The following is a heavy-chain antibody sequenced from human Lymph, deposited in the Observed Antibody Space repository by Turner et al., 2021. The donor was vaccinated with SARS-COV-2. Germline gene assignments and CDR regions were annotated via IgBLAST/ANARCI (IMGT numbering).Heavy chain of an antibody. D-gene: IGHD3-3*01. V-gene: IGHV1-2*02. J-gene: IGHJ6*02. Sequence: QVQLVQSGAEVKTPGAPVKVYCQASGYNFTGYYMHWVRQAPGQVLEWMGWINPNSGGTNYAQKFQGRVTMTRDTSSSTAYMELSRLRSDDTAVYYCARDVERYNDFWSGYSGGYGLDVWGQGTTVTVSS. CDR2: INPNSGGT. CDR1: GYNFTGYY. CDR3: ARDVERYNDFWSGYSGGYGLDV.